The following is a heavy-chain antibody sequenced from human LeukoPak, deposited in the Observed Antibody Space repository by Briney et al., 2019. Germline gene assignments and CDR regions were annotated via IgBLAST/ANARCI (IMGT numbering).Heavy chain of an antibody. V-gene: IGHV3-23*01. D-gene: IGHD3-9*01. Sequence: GGSLRLSCAASGFTFSSYAMSRVRQAPGKGLEWVSAISGTGISTYYADSVKGRFTISRDNSKNTLYLQMNSLRAEDTAVYYCAKRNYDILTAAYYFDYWGQGTLVTVSS. J-gene: IGHJ4*02. CDR1: GFTFSSYA. CDR2: ISGTGIST. CDR3: AKRNYDILTAAYYFDY.